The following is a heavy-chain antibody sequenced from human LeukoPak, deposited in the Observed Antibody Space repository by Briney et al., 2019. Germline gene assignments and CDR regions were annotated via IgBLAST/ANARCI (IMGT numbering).Heavy chain of an antibody. Sequence: KTGGSLRLSCTASGFTFSSYSMNWVRQAPGKGLEWASSISTSSSYIYYADSVKGRFTISRDNARNSLYLQMNTLRAEDTAVYSCARGAGGVSSNSRGWFDPWGQGTLVTVSS. CDR1: GFTFSSYS. CDR2: ISTSSSYI. V-gene: IGHV3-21*01. J-gene: IGHJ5*02. D-gene: IGHD2-15*01. CDR3: ARGAGGVSSNSRGWFDP.